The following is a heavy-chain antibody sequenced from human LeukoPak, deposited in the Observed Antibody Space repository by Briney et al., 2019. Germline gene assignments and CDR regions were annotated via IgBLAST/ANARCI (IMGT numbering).Heavy chain of an antibody. J-gene: IGHJ4*02. CDR3: AKDQVPYYDSSGYDY. V-gene: IGHV3-23*01. CDR2: ISGSGGST. Sequence: PGGSLRLSCAASGFTFSSYAMSWVRQAPGKGLEWVSAISGSGGSTYYADSVKGRFTISRDNSKNTLYLQMNSLRAEDTAVYYCAKDQVPYYDSSGYDYWDQGTLVTVSS. D-gene: IGHD3-22*01. CDR1: GFTFSSYA.